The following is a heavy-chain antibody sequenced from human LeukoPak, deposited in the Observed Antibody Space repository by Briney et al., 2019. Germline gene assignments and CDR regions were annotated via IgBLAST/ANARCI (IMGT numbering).Heavy chain of an antibody. J-gene: IGHJ4*02. V-gene: IGHV4-39*01. Sequence: SETLSLTCTVSGGSISSRSYYWGWIRQPPGKGLEWIGSIYYSGSTYYNPSLKSRVTISVDTSKNQFSLKLSSVTAADTAVYYCARARGQQLVTWGQGTLVTVSS. D-gene: IGHD6-13*01. CDR1: GGSISSRSYY. CDR3: ARARGQQLVT. CDR2: IYYSGST.